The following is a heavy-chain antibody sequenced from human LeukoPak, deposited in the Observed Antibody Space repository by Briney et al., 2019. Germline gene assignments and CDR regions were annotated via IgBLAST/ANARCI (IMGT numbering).Heavy chain of an antibody. D-gene: IGHD2-2*01. V-gene: IGHV1-8*02. CDR2: MNPNSGNT. J-gene: IGHJ4*02. Sequence: SVKVSCKASGYTFTSYDINWVRQATGQGLEWMGWMNPNSGNTGYAQKFQGRVTMTRNTSISTAYMELSSLRSEDTAVYYCARSAGSTQYHDYWGQGTLVTVSS. CDR1: GYTFTSYD. CDR3: ARSAGSTQYHDY.